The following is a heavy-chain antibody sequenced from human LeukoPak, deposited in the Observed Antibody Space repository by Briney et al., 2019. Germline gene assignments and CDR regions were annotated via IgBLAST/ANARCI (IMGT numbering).Heavy chain of an antibody. V-gene: IGHV4-59*10. CDR2: IYTSGST. CDR1: GGSFSGYY. D-gene: IGHD1-14*01. Sequence: SETLSLTCAVYGGSFSGYYWSWIRRPAGKGLEWIGRIYTSGSTNYNPSHKSRVTMSVDTSKNQFSLKLSSVTAADTAVYYCARWEPGITQPFFDYWGQGTLVTVSS. CDR3: ARWEPGITQPFFDY. J-gene: IGHJ4*02.